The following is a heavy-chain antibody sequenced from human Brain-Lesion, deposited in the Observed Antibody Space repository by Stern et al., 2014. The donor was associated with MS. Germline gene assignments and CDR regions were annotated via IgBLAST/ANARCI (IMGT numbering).Heavy chain of an antibody. J-gene: IGHJ4*02. Sequence: VQLVESGGDVVQPGRSLRLSCTASGFTFSYHAMHWVRQAPGKGLEWVAVISYDGSDNYDAAAVKGRVTLARDNSKNALYLKMNSLRAEDTAVYYCARGGAVTSSEYYFDYWGQGTLVTVSS. CDR1: GFTFSYHA. CDR2: ISYDGSDN. CDR3: ARGGAVTSSEYYFDY. V-gene: IGHV3-30*01. D-gene: IGHD4-17*01.